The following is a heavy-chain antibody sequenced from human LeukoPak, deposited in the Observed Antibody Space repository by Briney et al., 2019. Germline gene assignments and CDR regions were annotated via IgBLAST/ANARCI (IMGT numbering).Heavy chain of an antibody. Sequence: GGSVRLSCAASGFTFSNYGMSWVRQAPGKGLEWVSSLTSRGDTSYADSVKGRFTISRDSSENSLLQMNSLTAEDTAVYFCAKRRVVRGHFFDSWGQGTLVTVSS. CDR1: GFTFSNYG. V-gene: IGHV3-23*01. CDR3: AKRRVVRGHFFDS. J-gene: IGHJ4*02. CDR2: LTSRGDT. D-gene: IGHD3-10*01.